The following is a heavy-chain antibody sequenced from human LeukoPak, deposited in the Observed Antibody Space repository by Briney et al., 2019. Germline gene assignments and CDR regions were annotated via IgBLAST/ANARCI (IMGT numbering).Heavy chain of an antibody. CDR2: IYYSGST. CDR1: GGSISSSSYY. Sequence: SETLSLTCTVSGGSISSSSYYWGWIRQPPGKGLEWIGSIYYSGSTYYNPSLKSRVTISVDTSKNQFSLKLSSVTAADTAVYYCARLADGDGGYFDLWGRGTLVTVSS. D-gene: IGHD4-17*01. CDR3: ARLADGDGGYFDL. J-gene: IGHJ2*01. V-gene: IGHV4-39*01.